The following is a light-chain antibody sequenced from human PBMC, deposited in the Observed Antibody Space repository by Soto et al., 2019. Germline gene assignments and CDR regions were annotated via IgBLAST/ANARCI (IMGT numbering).Light chain of an antibody. J-gene: IGKJ1*01. CDR3: QQYNNWPIT. V-gene: IGKV3-15*01. CDR1: QIVGSR. Sequence: EVVMTQSPATLSVSPGDRATLSCRASQIVGSRLAWYQQKPGQPPRLLIYGASTRATGIPAGFSGSGSGTEFTLTISSLQSEDFAVYYCQQYNNWPITFGQGTKVDIK. CDR2: GAS.